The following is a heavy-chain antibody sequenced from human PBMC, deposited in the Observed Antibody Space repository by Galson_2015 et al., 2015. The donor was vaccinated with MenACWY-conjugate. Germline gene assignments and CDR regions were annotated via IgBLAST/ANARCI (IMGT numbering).Heavy chain of an antibody. CDR2: IKQDGSEK. J-gene: IGHJ5*02. V-gene: IGHV3-7*03. D-gene: IGHD1-26*01. CDR1: GFTFSSYW. Sequence: SLRPSCAASGFTFSSYWMSWVRQAPGKGLEWVANIKQDGSEKYYVDSVKGRFTISRDNAKNSLYLQMNSLRAEDTAVYYCARAWEGSYAESWFDPWGQGTLVTVSS. CDR3: ARAWEGSYAESWFDP.